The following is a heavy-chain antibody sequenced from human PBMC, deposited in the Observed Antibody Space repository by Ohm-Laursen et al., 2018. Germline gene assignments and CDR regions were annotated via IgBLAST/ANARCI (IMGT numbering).Heavy chain of an antibody. CDR2: IIPIFGTA. V-gene: IGHV1-69*05. D-gene: IGHD2-2*01. CDR3: ARDFGYCSSTSCYLDSYGMDV. J-gene: IGHJ6*02. Sequence: SVKVSCKASGGTFSSYAISWVRQAPGQGLEWMGGIIPIFGTANYAQKFQGRVTMTRDTSTSTVYMELSSLRSEDTAVYYCARDFGYCSSTSCYLDSYGMDVWGQGTMVTVSS. CDR1: GGTFSSYA.